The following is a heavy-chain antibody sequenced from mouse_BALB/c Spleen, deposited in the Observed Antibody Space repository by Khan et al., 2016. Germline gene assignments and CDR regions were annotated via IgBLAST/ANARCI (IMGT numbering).Heavy chain of an antibody. J-gene: IGHJ2*01. CDR2: ILPGSDST. CDR3: AVGLCGLFEY. D-gene: IGHD1-1*02. V-gene: IGHV1-9*01. CDR1: DYTFSNYC. Sequence: QVQLQQSGAELMKPGASVKISCKATDYTFSNYCIEWIKQRPGHGLEWIGEILPGSDSTHFNEKFKDKATIPADTSSNTAYMQLSSLTSEDSAVYYCAVGLCGLFEYWGQGTDLPVSS.